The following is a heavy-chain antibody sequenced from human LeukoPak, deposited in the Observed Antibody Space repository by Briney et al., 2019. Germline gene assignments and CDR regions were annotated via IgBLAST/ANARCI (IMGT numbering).Heavy chain of an antibody. CDR2: ISYDGSNK. D-gene: IGHD6-19*01. Sequence: GGSLRLSCAASGFAFSSYAMHWVRQAPGKGLEWVAVISYDGSNKYYADSVKGRFTISRDNSKNTLYLQMNSLRAEDTAVYYCARYWGAVAVHSYWGQGTLVTVSS. CDR1: GFAFSSYA. J-gene: IGHJ4*02. CDR3: ARYWGAVAVHSY. V-gene: IGHV3-30*04.